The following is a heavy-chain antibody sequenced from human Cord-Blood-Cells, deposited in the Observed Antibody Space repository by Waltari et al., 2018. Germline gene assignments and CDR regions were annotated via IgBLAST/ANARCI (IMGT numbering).Heavy chain of an antibody. CDR2: INHSGST. CDR1: VGSFSGYY. J-gene: IGHJ5*02. V-gene: IGHV4-34*01. D-gene: IGHD1-7*01. CDR3: ASLKNYNWFDP. Sequence: QVQLQQWGAGLLKPSETLSLTCAVYVGSFSGYYWSWIRQPPGKGLEWIGEINHSGSTNYNPSLKSRVTISVDTSKNQFSLKLSSVTAADTAVYYCASLKNYNWFDPWGQGTLVTVSS.